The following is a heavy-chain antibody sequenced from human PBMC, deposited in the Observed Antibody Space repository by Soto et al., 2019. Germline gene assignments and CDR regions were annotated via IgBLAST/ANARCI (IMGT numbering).Heavy chain of an antibody. V-gene: IGHV3-30-3*01. CDR1: GFTFSSYA. CDR3: ARDPRITIFGVDPYYYGMDV. Sequence: LRLSCAASGFTFSSYAMHWVRQAPGKGLEWVAVISYDGSNKYYADSVKGRFTISRDNSKNTLYLQMNSLRAEDTAVYYCARDPRITIFGVDPYYYGMDVWGQGTTVTVSS. J-gene: IGHJ6*02. CDR2: ISYDGSNK. D-gene: IGHD3-3*01.